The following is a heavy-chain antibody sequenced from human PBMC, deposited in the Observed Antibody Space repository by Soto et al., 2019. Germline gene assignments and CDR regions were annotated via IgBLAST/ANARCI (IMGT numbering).Heavy chain of an antibody. D-gene: IGHD2-8*01. CDR2: IIPIFGTA. V-gene: IGHV1-69*13. J-gene: IGHJ4*02. CDR3: ARAESRYCTNGVCYVGHFDY. Sequence: ASVKVSCKASGGTFSSYAISWVRQAPGQGLEWMGGIIPIFGTANYAQKFQGRVTITADESTSTAYMELSSLRSEDTAVYYCARAESRYCTNGVCYVGHFDYWGQGTLVTVFS. CDR1: GGTFSSYA.